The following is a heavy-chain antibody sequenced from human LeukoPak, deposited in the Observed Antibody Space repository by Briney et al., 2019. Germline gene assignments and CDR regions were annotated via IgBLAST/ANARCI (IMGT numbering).Heavy chain of an antibody. CDR2: IYYSGST. V-gene: IGHV4-59*12. CDR3: ARDRYYYDSSGYFAFDI. Sequence: SETLSLTCTVSGGSISAYYWSWIREPPGKGLEWIGYIYYSGSTRYNPSLKSRVTMSVDTSKNQFSLKLSSVTAADTAVYYCARDRYYYDSSGYFAFDIWGQGTMVTVSS. J-gene: IGHJ3*02. D-gene: IGHD3-22*01. CDR1: GGSISAYY.